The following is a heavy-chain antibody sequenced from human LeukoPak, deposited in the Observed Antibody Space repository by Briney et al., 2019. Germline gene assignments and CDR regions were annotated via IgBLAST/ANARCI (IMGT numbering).Heavy chain of an antibody. Sequence: GGSLRLSCAASGFTFSSYSMNWVRQAPGQGLGWVSTITVSDTSTYNADSVKGRFTISRDNSKNTLYLQMNSLRAEDTAVYYCAKVGSSSWYMGDWFDPWGQGTLVTVSS. J-gene: IGHJ5*02. D-gene: IGHD6-13*01. V-gene: IGHV3-23*01. CDR1: GFTFSSYS. CDR2: ITVSDTST. CDR3: AKVGSSSWYMGDWFDP.